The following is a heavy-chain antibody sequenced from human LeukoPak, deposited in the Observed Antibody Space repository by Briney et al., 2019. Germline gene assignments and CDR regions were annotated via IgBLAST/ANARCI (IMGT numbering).Heavy chain of an antibody. D-gene: IGHD5-18*01. CDR1: GFTFSSYA. J-gene: IGHJ5*02. Sequence: AGGSLRLSCAASGFTFSSYAMSWVRQAPGKGLEWVSAISGSGGSTYYADSVKGRFTISRDNSKNTLYLQMNSLRAEDTAVYYCAKASSYGYGRSGWFDPWGQGTLVTVSS. V-gene: IGHV3-23*01. CDR3: AKASSYGYGRSGWFDP. CDR2: ISGSGGST.